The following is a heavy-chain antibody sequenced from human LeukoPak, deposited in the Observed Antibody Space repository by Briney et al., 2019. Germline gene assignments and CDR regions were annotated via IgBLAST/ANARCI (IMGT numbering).Heavy chain of an antibody. CDR3: ARSPTVTTPYYYYYYMDV. V-gene: IGHV1-2*02. J-gene: IGHJ6*03. CDR2: INPNSGGT. D-gene: IGHD4-17*01. CDR1: GYTFTGYY. Sequence: ASVKVSCKASGYTFTGYYMHWVRQAPGQGLEWMGWINPNSGGTNYAQKFQGRVTMTRDTSISTAYMELSSLRSEDTAVYYCARSPTVTTPYYYYYYMDVWGKGTTVTVSS.